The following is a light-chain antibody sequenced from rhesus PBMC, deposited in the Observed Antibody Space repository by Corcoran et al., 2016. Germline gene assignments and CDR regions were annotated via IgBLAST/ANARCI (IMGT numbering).Light chain of an antibody. J-gene: IGKJ3*01. CDR2: KAS. CDR1: QGISSW. V-gene: IGKV1-22*01. Sequence: DIQMTQSPSSLSASVGDTVTITCRASQGISSWLAWYQQKPGKAPNLLIYKASSLQSGVPSRISGSGSGTDFTLTISSLQSEDFATYYCQQYSSRPFTFGPGTKLDIK. CDR3: QQYSSRPFT.